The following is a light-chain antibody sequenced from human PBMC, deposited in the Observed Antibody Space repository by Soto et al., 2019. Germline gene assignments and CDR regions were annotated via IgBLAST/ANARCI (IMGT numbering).Light chain of an antibody. J-gene: IGLJ2*01. CDR2: EVN. CDR3: SSYAGSNSLGV. CDR1: SSDVGGYNY. Sequence: QSVLTQPPSASGSPGQSVTISCTGTSSDVGGYNYVSWYQHHPGKAPKLMIYEVNKRPSGVSDRFSGSKSGNTASLTVSGLQAEDEADSYCSSYAGSNSLGVFGGGTKVTVL. V-gene: IGLV2-8*01.